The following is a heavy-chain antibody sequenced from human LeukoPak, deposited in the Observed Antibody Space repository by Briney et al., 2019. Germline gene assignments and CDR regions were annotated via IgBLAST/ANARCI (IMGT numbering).Heavy chain of an antibody. CDR3: ARGYYGYNSYYFDY. CDR1: GYTFTSYD. V-gene: IGHV1-69*05. Sequence: SVKVSCKASGYTFTSYDINWVRQATGQGLEWMGRIIPIFGTANYAQKFQGSVTITTDESTSTAYMELSSLRSEDTAVYYCARGYYGYNSYYFDYWGQGTLVTVSS. J-gene: IGHJ4*02. CDR2: IIPIFGTA. D-gene: IGHD5-24*01.